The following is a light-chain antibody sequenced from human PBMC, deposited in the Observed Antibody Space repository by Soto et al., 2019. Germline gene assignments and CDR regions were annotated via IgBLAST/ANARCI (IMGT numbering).Light chain of an antibody. Sequence: QSVLTQPASVSGSPGQSITISCTGTSSDIGTYNVVSWYQQHPGKAPKVMIYEATKRPSGVSNRFSGSKSGNTASPTISGLQAEDEADYYCSSYAGSSTCVFGTGTKVTVL. CDR2: EAT. V-gene: IGLV2-23*01. CDR3: SSYAGSSTCV. J-gene: IGLJ1*01. CDR1: SSDIGTYNV.